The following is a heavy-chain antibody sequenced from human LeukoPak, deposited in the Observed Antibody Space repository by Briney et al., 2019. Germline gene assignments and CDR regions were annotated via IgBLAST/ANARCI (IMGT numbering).Heavy chain of an antibody. Sequence: RPGGSLRLSCAASGFTFSSYSMNWVRQAPGKGLEWVSYISSSSSTIYYADSVKGRFTISRDNAKNSLYLQMNSLRAEDTAVYYCARGIYCSGGSCYSIRQSSWFDPWGQGTLVTVSS. J-gene: IGHJ5*02. V-gene: IGHV3-48*04. CDR1: GFTFSSYS. D-gene: IGHD2-15*01. CDR2: ISSSSSTI. CDR3: ARGIYCSGGSCYSIRQSSWFDP.